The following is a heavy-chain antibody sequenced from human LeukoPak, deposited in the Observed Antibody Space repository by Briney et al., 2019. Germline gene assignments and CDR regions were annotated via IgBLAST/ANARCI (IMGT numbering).Heavy chain of an antibody. CDR3: ARGDGSYYYMDV. Sequence: GESLKISCKGSGYSFTSYWIGWVRQPPGKGLEWLGIIYPGDSATRYGPSSQGRVTMSADKSSTTAYLSWNTLKASDTAMYYCARGDGSYYYMDVWGKGTTVIVSS. V-gene: IGHV5-51*01. D-gene: IGHD3-16*01. CDR2: IYPGDSAT. CDR1: GYSFTSYW. J-gene: IGHJ6*03.